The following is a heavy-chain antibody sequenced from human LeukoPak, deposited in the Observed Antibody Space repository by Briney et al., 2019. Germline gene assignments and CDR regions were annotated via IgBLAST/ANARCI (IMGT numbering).Heavy chain of an antibody. Sequence: GGSLRLSCAASGFTFNSYGIHWVRQAPGKGLEWVAFIHYDGSNNYYADSVKGRFTISRDNSKNTLYLQMNTLRADDTAVYYCAKDHGSSDWYYFDYWGQGTLVTVSS. J-gene: IGHJ4*02. CDR2: IHYDGSNN. V-gene: IGHV3-30*02. CDR1: GFTFNSYG. CDR3: AKDHGSSDWYYFDY. D-gene: IGHD6-13*01.